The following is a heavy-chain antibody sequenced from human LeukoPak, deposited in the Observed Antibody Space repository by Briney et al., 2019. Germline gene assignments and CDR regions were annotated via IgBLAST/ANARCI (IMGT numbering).Heavy chain of an antibody. D-gene: IGHD5-24*01. CDR1: GFTFSYYS. CDR2: ISISNNSI. Sequence: PGGSLRPXCAASGFTFSYYSFNWVRQAPGKGLEWIAYISISNNSIYYADSVKGRFTISRDNAKNSLYLQMNSLRVEDTAVYYCARETTYNDKVIDHWGQGTPVTVSS. CDR3: ARETTYNDKVIDH. V-gene: IGHV3-48*01. J-gene: IGHJ4*02.